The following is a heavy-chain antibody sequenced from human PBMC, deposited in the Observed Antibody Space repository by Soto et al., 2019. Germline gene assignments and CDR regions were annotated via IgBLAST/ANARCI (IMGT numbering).Heavy chain of an antibody. CDR3: ARESLARDYYYYGMDV. V-gene: IGHV3-48*02. Sequence: EVQLVESGGGLVQPGGSLRLSCAASGFTFSSYSMNWVRQAPGKGLEWVSYISSSSSSIYYADSVKGRFTISRDNAKNSQYLQMNSMRDEDTAVYYCARESLARDYYYYGMDVWGQGTTVTVSS. D-gene: IGHD6-6*01. CDR2: ISSSSSSI. CDR1: GFTFSSYS. J-gene: IGHJ6*02.